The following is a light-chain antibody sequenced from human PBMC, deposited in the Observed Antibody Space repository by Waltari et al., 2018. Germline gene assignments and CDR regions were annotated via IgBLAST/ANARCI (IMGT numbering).Light chain of an antibody. J-gene: IGKJ3*01. Sequence: DIQMTQSPSSLSASVGDRVTITCGASQSISTFLNWYQQKEGRAPKLLIYAASTLQRGVPSRFSGSGAGSDFTLTISSLQPEDSATYHCQESVSTPKGTFGPGTKVEIK. CDR3: QESVSTPKGT. V-gene: IGKV1-39*01. CDR1: QSISTF. CDR2: AAS.